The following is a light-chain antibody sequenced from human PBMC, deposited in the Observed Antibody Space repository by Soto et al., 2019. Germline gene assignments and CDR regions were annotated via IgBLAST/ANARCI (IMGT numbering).Light chain of an antibody. J-gene: IGLJ1*01. CDR1: SSDVGGYKH. V-gene: IGLV2-14*01. CDR2: EVS. Sequence: QSVLTQPASVSGSPGQSITISCTGTSSDVGGYKHVSWYQQHPGKAPKLMIYEVSNRPPGVSNRFSGSKSGNTASLTISGLQAEDEADYYCSSYTSSSTRLYVFGAGTKLTVL. CDR3: SSYTSSSTRLYV.